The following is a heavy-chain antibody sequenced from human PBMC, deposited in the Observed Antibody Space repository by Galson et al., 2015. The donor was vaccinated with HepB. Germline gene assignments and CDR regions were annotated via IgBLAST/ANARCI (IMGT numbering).Heavy chain of an antibody. CDR1: GYTLTELS. D-gene: IGHD2-8*01. CDR2: FDPEDGET. CDR3: ATVGFYCTNGVCYLSYFDY. V-gene: IGHV1-24*01. J-gene: IGHJ4*02. Sequence: SVKVSCKVSGYTLTELSMHWVRQAPGKGLEWMGGFDPEDGETIYAQKFQGRVTMTEDTSTDTAYMELSSLRSEDTAVYYCATVGFYCTNGVCYLSYFDYWGQGTLVTVSS.